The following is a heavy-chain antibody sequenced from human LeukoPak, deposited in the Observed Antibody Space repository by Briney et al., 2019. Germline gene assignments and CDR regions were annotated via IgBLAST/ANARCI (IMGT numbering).Heavy chain of an antibody. D-gene: IGHD6-25*01. CDR3: ASYSSGPSYYFDY. CDR1: GFTFSSYA. J-gene: IGHJ4*02. CDR2: ISYDGSNK. V-gene: IGHV3-30-3*01. Sequence: PGGSLRLSCATSGFTFSSYAMHWVRQAPGKGLEWVAVISYDGSNKYYADSVKGRFTISRDNSKNTLYLQMNSLRAEDTAVYYCASYSSGPSYYFDYWGQGTLVTVS.